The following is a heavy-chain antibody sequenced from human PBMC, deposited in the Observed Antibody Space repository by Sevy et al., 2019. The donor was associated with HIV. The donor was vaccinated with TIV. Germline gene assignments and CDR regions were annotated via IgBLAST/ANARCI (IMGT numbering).Heavy chain of an antibody. CDR3: ARRVAGEPYYDGMDV. D-gene: IGHD1-26*01. V-gene: IGHV4-59*01. Sequence: SETLSLTCTVYGGSINSYFWHWVRQPPGKTLEWIGCIHFSGNTKYNPSLESRVSMSVDTSQNQFSLRLRSVTAADAAVFYCARRVAGEPYYDGMDVWGQGTTVTVSS. CDR2: IHFSGNT. J-gene: IGHJ6*02. CDR1: GGSINSYF.